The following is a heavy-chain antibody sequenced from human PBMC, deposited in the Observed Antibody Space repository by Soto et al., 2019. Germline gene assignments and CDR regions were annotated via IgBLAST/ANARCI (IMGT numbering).Heavy chain of an antibody. CDR3: TTRTQMSWYRDHDAFDI. J-gene: IGHJ3*02. CDR2: IKSKTDGGTT. V-gene: IGHV3-15*07. D-gene: IGHD6-13*01. CDR1: GFTFSNAW. Sequence: PGGSLRLSCAASGFTFSNAWINWVRQAPGKGLEWVGRIKSKTDGGTTDYAEPVKGRFAISRDDSNNMVYLQMNSLKTEDTAVYYFTTRTQMSWYRDHDAFDIWGQGTMVTVSS.